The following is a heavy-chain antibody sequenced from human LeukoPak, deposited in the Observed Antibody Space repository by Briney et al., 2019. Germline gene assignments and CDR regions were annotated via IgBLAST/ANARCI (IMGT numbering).Heavy chain of an antibody. CDR1: GYTFTGYY. D-gene: IGHD3-3*01. Sequence: ASVKVSCKASGYTFTGYYMHWVRQATGQGLEWMGWMNPNSGNTGYAQKFQGRVTITRNTSISTAYMELSSLRSEDTAVYYCARQVVGYDFWSGRNSDAFDIWGQGTMVTVSS. CDR2: MNPNSGNT. J-gene: IGHJ3*02. CDR3: ARQVVGYDFWSGRNSDAFDI. V-gene: IGHV1-8*03.